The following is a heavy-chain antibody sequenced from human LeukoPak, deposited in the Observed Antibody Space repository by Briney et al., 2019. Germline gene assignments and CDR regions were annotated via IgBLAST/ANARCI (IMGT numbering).Heavy chain of an antibody. CDR2: INPNSGDT. D-gene: IGHD3-22*01. CDR1: GYTFSDYY. J-gene: IGHJ4*02. CDR3: ARNQRLFPLTSLFDY. V-gene: IGHV1-2*02. Sequence: ASVKVSCKTSGYTFSDYYIHWIRQAPGQGLEWVGWINPNSGDTDYAQKFQGRVTVTRDTSISTAYMELGRLRSDDTAVYYCARNQRLFPLTSLFDYWGQGTLVTVSS.